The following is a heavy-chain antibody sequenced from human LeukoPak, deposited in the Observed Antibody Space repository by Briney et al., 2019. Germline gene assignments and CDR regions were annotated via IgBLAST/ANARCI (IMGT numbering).Heavy chain of an antibody. CDR1: GGSMSSYY. D-gene: IGHD6-6*01. CDR3: ARDHSSSYFDY. J-gene: IGHJ4*02. Sequence: SETLSLTCTVSGGSMSSYYWSWIRQPPGKGLDWIGYNYNSGRTNYNPSLKGRVTISVEMSKNQFSLKLSSVTAADTAVYYCARDHSSSYFDYWGQGTLVTVSS. V-gene: IGHV4-59*01. CDR2: NYNSGRT.